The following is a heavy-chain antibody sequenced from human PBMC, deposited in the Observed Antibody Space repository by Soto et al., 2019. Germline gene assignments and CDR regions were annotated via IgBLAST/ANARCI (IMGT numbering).Heavy chain of an antibody. CDR3: ARIRKSYYYGSGSYYNGRGSSFDP. CDR2: IYYSGGT. Sequence: XGTLSLTLTVSSGSVSSYYGSWIRQPPGKGLEWIGYIYYSGGTNYNPSLKSRVTISVDTSKNQFSLKLSPVTAADTAVYYCARIRKSYYYGSGSYYNGRGSSFDPWGQGTLVTVPS. D-gene: IGHD3-10*01. CDR1: SGSVSSYY. J-gene: IGHJ5*02. V-gene: IGHV4-59*02.